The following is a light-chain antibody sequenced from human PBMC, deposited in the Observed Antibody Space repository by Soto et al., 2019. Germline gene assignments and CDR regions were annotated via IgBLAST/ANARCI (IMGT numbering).Light chain of an antibody. V-gene: IGLV1-40*01. CDR3: QSYDSSLSVV. J-gene: IGLJ2*01. CDR2: DNS. Sequence: QPVLTQPPSVSGAPGQRVTISCTGSSSNIGAGYDVHWYQQLPGTAPKLLIYDNSHRPSGVPDRFSGSKSGTSASLAITGLQAEDEADYYCQSYDSSLSVVFGGRTQLTVL. CDR1: SSNIGAGYD.